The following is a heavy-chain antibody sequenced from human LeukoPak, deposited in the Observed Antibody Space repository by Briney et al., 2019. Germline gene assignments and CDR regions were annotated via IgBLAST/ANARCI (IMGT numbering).Heavy chain of an antibody. CDR3: ARAYYYYYMDV. J-gene: IGHJ6*03. CDR1: GFTLSGYS. V-gene: IGHV3-21*01. CDR2: ISSSSSYI. Sequence: GGSLRLSCAASGFTLSGYSMNWVRQAPGKGLEWVSSISSSSSYIYYADSVKGRLTISRDNAKNSLYLQMNSLRAEDTAVYYCARAYYYYYMDVWGKGTTVTVSS.